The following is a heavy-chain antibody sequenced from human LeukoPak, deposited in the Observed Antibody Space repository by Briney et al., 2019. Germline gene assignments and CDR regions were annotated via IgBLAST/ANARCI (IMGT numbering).Heavy chain of an antibody. CDR2: IXPXXXXT. V-gene: IGHV1-46*01. J-gene: IGHJ4*02. CDR3: XRXXPXVVDY. CDR1: GYTFTSYY. Sequence: ASVKVSCKASGYTFTSYYMHWVRQAPGQGLEWMGIIXPXXXXTXXXXXXXXXXTMTRDTSTSTVYMELSSLRSEDTAVYYCXRXXPXVVDYWGQGTLVTVSS.